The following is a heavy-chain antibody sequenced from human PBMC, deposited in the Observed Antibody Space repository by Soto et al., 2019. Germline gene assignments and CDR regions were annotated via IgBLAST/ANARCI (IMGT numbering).Heavy chain of an antibody. CDR3: ARVGSSGYYGMDV. CDR1: GYTFTSYA. CDR2: INAGNGNT. J-gene: IGHJ6*02. D-gene: IGHD6-19*01. V-gene: IGHV1-3*01. Sequence: GASVKVSCKASGYTFTSYAMHWVRQAPGQRLEWMGWINAGNGNTKYSQKLQGRVTITRDTSASTAYMELSSLRSEDTAVYYCARVGSSGYYGMDVWGQGTTVTVSS.